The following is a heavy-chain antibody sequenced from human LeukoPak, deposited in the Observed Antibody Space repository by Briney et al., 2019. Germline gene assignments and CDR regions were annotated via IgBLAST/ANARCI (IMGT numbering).Heavy chain of an antibody. D-gene: IGHD2-15*01. CDR3: ARDCSGGSCHFDY. Sequence: ASLKLSCKTSGHTFTRYGISWVRQAPGQGLEGMGWISGYDGNTNYAQKFQGRFNMTTDTSTSTAYTELRSLRSDDTAVYYCARDCSGGSCHFDYWGQGSLVTDPS. J-gene: IGHJ4*02. CDR1: GHTFTRYG. V-gene: IGHV1-18*04. CDR2: ISGYDGNT.